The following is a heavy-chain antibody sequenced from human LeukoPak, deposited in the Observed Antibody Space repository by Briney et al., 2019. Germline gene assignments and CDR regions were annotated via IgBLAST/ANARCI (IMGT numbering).Heavy chain of an antibody. Sequence: ASVKVSCKASGYTFTGYYMHWVRQAPGQGLEWMGWINPNSGGTNYAQKFQGRVTMTRDTSISTAYMELSRLRSDDTAVYYCARDEGDCSGGSCYFGSFDYWGQGTLVTVSS. D-gene: IGHD2-15*01. V-gene: IGHV1-2*02. J-gene: IGHJ4*02. CDR2: INPNSGGT. CDR3: ARDEGDCSGGSCYFGSFDY. CDR1: GYTFTGYY.